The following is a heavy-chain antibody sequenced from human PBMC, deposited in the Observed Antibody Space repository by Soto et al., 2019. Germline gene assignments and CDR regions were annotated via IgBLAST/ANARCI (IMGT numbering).Heavy chain of an antibody. V-gene: IGHV6-1*01. Sequence: SQTLSLTCAISGDRVSSNSAAWNWIRQSPSRGLEWLGRTYYRSKWYNDYAVSVKSRITINPDTSKNQFSLQLNSVTPEDTAVYYCAREGSIAVAGNRRGFFGYWGQGTLVTVSS. CDR2: TYYRSKWYN. D-gene: IGHD6-19*01. J-gene: IGHJ4*02. CDR1: GDRVSSNSAA. CDR3: AREGSIAVAGNRRGFFGY.